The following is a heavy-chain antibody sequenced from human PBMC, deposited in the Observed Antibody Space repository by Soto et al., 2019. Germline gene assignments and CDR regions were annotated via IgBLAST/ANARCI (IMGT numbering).Heavy chain of an antibody. Sequence: GASVKVSCKASGFTFVNSAIQWVRQARGQRLEWMGWIVVGSGHINYAQKFQERLSMTRDMSTSTAYMELSRLTSEDTAVYYCATSVGVPDGMDVWGQATPVTVS. CDR3: ATSVGVPDGMDV. CDR1: GFTFVNSA. CDR2: IVVGSGHI. V-gene: IGHV1-58*02. D-gene: IGHD3-16*01. J-gene: IGHJ6*02.